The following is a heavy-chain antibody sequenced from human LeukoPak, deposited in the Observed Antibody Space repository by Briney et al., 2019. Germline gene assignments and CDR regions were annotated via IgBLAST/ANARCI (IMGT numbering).Heavy chain of an antibody. CDR2: ISSSGSTI. J-gene: IGHJ4*02. V-gene: IGHV3-11*01. CDR3: ARGNIRWLQLVWADGGLDY. CDR1: GFTSSDYY. D-gene: IGHD5-24*01. Sequence: GGSLRLSCAASGFTSSDYYMSWIRQAPGKGLEWVSYISSSGSTIYYADSVKGRFTISRDNAKNSLYLQMNSLRAEDTAVYYCARGNIRWLQLVWADGGLDYWGQGTLVTVSS.